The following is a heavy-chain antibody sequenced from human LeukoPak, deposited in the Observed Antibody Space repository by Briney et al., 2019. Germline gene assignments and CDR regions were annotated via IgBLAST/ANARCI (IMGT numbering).Heavy chain of an antibody. CDR1: GGTFSSYA. D-gene: IGHD6-13*01. Sequence: GALVKVSCKASGGTFSSYAISWVRQAPGQGLEWMGRIIPIFGIANYAQKFQGRVTITADKSTSTAYMELSSLRSEDTAVYYCARGFYSSSNWGQGTLVTVSS. CDR3: ARGFYSSSN. V-gene: IGHV1-69*04. CDR2: IIPIFGIA. J-gene: IGHJ4*02.